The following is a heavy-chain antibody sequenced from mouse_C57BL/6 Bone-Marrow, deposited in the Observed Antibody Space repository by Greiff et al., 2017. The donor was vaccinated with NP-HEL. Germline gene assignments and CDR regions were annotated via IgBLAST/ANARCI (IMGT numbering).Heavy chain of an antibody. Sequence: EVKLMESGGGLVQSGRSLRLSCATSGFTFSDFYMEWVRQAPGKGLEWIAASRNKANDYTTEYSASVKGRFIVSRDTSQSILYLQMNALRAEDTAIYYCARDPYYGSRGAMDYWGQGTSVTVSS. CDR2: SRNKANDYTT. CDR3: ARDPYYGSRGAMDY. CDR1: GFTFSDFY. D-gene: IGHD1-1*01. V-gene: IGHV7-1*01. J-gene: IGHJ4*01.